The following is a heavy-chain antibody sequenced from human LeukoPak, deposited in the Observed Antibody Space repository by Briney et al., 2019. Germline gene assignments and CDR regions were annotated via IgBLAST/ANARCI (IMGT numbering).Heavy chain of an antibody. CDR3: AREGQWLASDY. CDR1: GFTFSSYE. V-gene: IGHV3-48*03. CDR2: ISSSGSTI. J-gene: IGHJ4*02. D-gene: IGHD6-19*01. Sequence: PGGSLRLSCAASGFTFSSYEMNWVRQAPGKGLEWVSYISSSGSTIYYADSVKGRFTISRDNAKNSLYLQMNSLRAEDTAVYYCAREGQWLASDYWGQGTLVTVSS.